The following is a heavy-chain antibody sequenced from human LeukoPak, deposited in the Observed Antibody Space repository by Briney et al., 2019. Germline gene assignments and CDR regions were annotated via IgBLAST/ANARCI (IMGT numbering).Heavy chain of an antibody. V-gene: IGHV4-30-2*01. D-gene: IGHD7-27*01. CDR1: GGSISSGSYS. CDR2: IYPRGST. J-gene: IGHJ4*02. Sequence: PSRTLSLTCAVSGGSISSGSYSWSWIRQPPGKGLEWIGYIYPRGSTYYNPSLKSRVILSLDKSANQFSLNLSSVTAADTAVYYCARFSPRAMGNYLDFWGQGTLVTVSS. CDR3: ARFSPRAMGNYLDF.